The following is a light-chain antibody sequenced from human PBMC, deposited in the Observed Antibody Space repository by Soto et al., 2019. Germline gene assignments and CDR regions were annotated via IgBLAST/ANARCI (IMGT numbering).Light chain of an antibody. Sequence: DVQMTQSPSSLSAFLGVRVTITCRARQGIAPYLAWFQQKPGKVPKLLIYATSTLQSGVPSRFSGSGSGSDFTLSITSLHPEDVATYYCQKYNTAPLTFGGGTKAEIK. CDR1: QGIAPY. V-gene: IGKV1-27*01. CDR3: QKYNTAPLT. J-gene: IGKJ4*01. CDR2: ATS.